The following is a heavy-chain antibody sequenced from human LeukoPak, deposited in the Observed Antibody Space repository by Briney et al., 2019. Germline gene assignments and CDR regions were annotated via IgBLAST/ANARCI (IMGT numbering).Heavy chain of an antibody. CDR1: GFTFSRYA. CDR2: ISYDGNQN. CDR3: ARDESLDY. Sequence: GGSLRLSCAASGFTFSRYAMHWVRQAPGKGLEWMAVISYDGNQNYYADSVKGRFTISRDSCKSTLYLQMNSLRVDDTAVYYCARDESLDYWGQGTLVTVSS. V-gene: IGHV3-30*01. J-gene: IGHJ4*02.